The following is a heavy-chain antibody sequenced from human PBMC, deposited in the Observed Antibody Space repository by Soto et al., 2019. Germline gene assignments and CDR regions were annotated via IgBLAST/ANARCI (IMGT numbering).Heavy chain of an antibody. CDR3: TTHIVVVTAIPFDY. D-gene: IGHD2-21*02. CDR2: IKSKTDGGTT. Sequence: GESLKISCAASGFTFSNAWMSWVRQAPGKGLEWVGRIKSKTDGGTTDYAAPVKGRFTISRDDSKNTLYLQMNSLKTEDTAVYYCTTHIVVVTAIPFDYWGQGTLVTVSS. J-gene: IGHJ4*02. V-gene: IGHV3-15*01. CDR1: GFTFSNAW.